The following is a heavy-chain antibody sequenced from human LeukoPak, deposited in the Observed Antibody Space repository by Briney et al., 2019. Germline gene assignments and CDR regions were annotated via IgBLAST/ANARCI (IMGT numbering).Heavy chain of an antibody. V-gene: IGHV3-30*02. CDR1: GFTFSSYG. CDR3: AKAAGYCSSTSCYKYYYYYYMDV. D-gene: IGHD2-2*02. J-gene: IGHJ6*03. CDR2: IRYDGSNK. Sequence: GGSLRLSCAASGFTFSSYGMHWVRQAPGKGLEWVAFIRYDGSNKYYADSVKGRFTISRDNSKNTLYLQMNSLRAEDTAVYYCAKAAGYCSSTSCYKYYYYYYMDVWGKGTTVTVSS.